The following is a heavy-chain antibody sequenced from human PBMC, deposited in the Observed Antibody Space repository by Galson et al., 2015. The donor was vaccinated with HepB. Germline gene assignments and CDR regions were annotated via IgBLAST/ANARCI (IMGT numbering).Heavy chain of an antibody. CDR1: GFTFSSYA. D-gene: IGHD3-22*01. CDR3: ALTRWSGGYYSLDY. V-gene: IGHV3-23*01. CDR2: ISGRGGST. J-gene: IGHJ4*02. Sequence: SLRLSCASSGFTFSSYAMSWVRQAPGKGLEWVSAISGRGGSTYYADSVKGRFTISRDKSKNTLYLQMNSLRAEDTAVYYCALTRWSGGYYSLDYWGQGTLVTVSS.